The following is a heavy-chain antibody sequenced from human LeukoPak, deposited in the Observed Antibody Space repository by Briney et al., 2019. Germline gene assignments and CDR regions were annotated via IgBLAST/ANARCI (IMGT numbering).Heavy chain of an antibody. CDR2: IKQDGSEK. Sequence: GGSLRLSCIVSGFKFKNYWMSWVRQAPGKGLEWVANIKQDGSEKYSVDSVKGRFTISRDNAKNSLFLQMNSLRAEDTAVYYCARGHYGMDVWGQGTTVTVSS. CDR3: ARGHYGMDV. CDR1: GFKFKNYW. J-gene: IGHJ6*02. V-gene: IGHV3-7*04.